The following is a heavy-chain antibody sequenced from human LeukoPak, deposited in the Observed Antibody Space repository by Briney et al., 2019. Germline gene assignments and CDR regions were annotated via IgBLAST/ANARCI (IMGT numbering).Heavy chain of an antibody. D-gene: IGHD6-19*01. Sequence: ASVKVSCKASGYTFSTYGISWVRQAPGQGLEWMGWINPYNGNTNYAQNIQDRVTMTTDTSSSTAYMELRSLRSDDTAVYYCARKTAVYSSGWYLFDYWGQGTLVTVSS. V-gene: IGHV1-18*01. CDR2: INPYNGNT. CDR3: ARKTAVYSSGWYLFDY. CDR1: GYTFSTYG. J-gene: IGHJ4*02.